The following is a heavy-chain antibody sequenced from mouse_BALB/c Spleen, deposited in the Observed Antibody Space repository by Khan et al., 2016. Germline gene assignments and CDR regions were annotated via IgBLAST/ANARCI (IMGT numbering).Heavy chain of an antibody. CDR1: GFDFSRYW. J-gene: IGHJ3*01. Sequence: EVKLLESGGGLVQPGGSLKLSCAASGFDFSRYWMSWVRQAPGKGLEWIGEINPDSSTINYTPSLKAKFIISRDNAKNTLYLQMSKVRSEEKACYYCACAGYYGFLAYGGQGTLVTVSA. D-gene: IGHD3-2*02. V-gene: IGHV4-1*02. CDR3: ACAGYYGFLAY. CDR2: INPDSSTI.